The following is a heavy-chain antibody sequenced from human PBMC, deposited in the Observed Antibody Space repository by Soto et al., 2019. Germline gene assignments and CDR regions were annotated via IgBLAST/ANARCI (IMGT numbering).Heavy chain of an antibody. D-gene: IGHD3-16*02. Sequence: GASVNVSCKASGYTFTGYYMHWVRQAPGQGLGWMGWINPNSGGTNYAQKFQGWVTMTRDTSISTAYMELSRLRSDDTAVYYCARALSNMITFGGVIADDAFDIWGQGTMVTVSS. CDR3: ARALSNMITFGGVIADDAFDI. CDR1: GYTFTGYY. V-gene: IGHV1-2*04. J-gene: IGHJ3*02. CDR2: INPNSGGT.